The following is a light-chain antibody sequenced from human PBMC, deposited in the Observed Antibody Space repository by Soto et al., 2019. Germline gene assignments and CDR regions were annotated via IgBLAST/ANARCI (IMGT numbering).Light chain of an antibody. CDR3: QQRSNWPGT. CDR2: DAS. V-gene: IGKV3-11*01. CDR1: QSVRSS. Sequence: EIVLTQSPATLSLSPGEIATLSCSASQSVRSSLAWYQQQPGQAPRLLIYDASNRATGIPARFSGSGSGTDFTLTINSLEPKDFAVYYCQQRSNWPGTFGQGTKVDI. J-gene: IGKJ1*01.